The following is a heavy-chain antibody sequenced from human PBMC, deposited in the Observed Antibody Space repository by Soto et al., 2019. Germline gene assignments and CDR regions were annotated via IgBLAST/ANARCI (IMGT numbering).Heavy chain of an antibody. J-gene: IGHJ6*03. Sequence: QVQLVQSGAEVKKAGASVKVSCKASGYTFTSYGINWVRQAPGQGLEWMGWISGYNGDTTYAHNLQGRVTMTTDTSTRTAYMELRSLRSDDTAVYYCAREDRYYFYMDVWGKGTTVTVSS. CDR1: GYTFTSYG. CDR3: AREDRYYFYMDV. V-gene: IGHV1-18*01. CDR2: ISGYNGDT.